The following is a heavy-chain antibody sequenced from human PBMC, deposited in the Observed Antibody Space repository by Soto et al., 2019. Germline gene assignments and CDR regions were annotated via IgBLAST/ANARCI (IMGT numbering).Heavy chain of an antibody. CDR1: GGTFSSYA. CDR3: ARGGTFLELPGSNWFDP. Sequence: QVQLVQSGAEVKKPGSSVKVSCKASGGTFSSYAISWVRQAPGQGLEWMGGIIPIFGTANYAQKFQGRVTITADESTSTAYMELSSLRSEDTAVYYRARGGTFLELPGSNWFDPWGQGTLVTVSS. CDR2: IIPIFGTA. V-gene: IGHV1-69*01. D-gene: IGHD1-7*01. J-gene: IGHJ5*02.